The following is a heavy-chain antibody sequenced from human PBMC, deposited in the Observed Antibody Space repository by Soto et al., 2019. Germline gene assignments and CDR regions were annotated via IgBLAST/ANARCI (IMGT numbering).Heavy chain of an antibody. CDR3: ARGAAATTRGQQWLEL. V-gene: IGHV3-23*01. Sequence: EVQLLESGGGLVQPGGSLRLSCAASGFTFSSFAMNWVRQAPGKGLEWVLGLSGSGGTTYSADSVKGRFTISRDNSRDTLYLQLNGLTADDTAIYYCARGAAATTRGQQWLELWGQGTLVTVSS. CDR1: GFTFSSFA. J-gene: IGHJ4*02. D-gene: IGHD6-19*01. CDR2: LSGSGGTT.